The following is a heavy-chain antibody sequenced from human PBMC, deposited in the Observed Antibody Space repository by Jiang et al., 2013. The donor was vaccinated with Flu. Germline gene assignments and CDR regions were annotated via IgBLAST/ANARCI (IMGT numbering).Heavy chain of an antibody. J-gene: IGHJ2*01. CDR2: LYTTWGS. D-gene: IGHD4/OR15-4a*01. CDR1: GAPVNSASYS. V-gene: IGHV4-61*02. CDR3: AGGPSNYYYWHFDL. Sequence: PGLVKSSQTLSLTCTVTGAPVNSASYSWTWIRQPAGKELEWIGRLYTTWGSNYSPSLKDRVTMSLDVSKGQFSLSLTSVTAADTAVYYCAGGPSNYYYWHFDLWGRGTLVTVSS.